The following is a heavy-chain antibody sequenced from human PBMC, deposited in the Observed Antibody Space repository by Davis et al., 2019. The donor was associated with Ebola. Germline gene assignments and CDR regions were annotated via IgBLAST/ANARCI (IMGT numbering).Heavy chain of an antibody. J-gene: IGHJ4*02. CDR2: ISDSGGNA. V-gene: IGHV3-23*01. CDR1: GFTFSNFA. CDR3: ARGWLDTAMVLRGFYFDY. D-gene: IGHD5-18*01. Sequence: GESLKISCAASGFTFSNFALSWVRQAPGKGLECVSAISDSGGNAYYADSVKGRFTISRDNSKNSLYLQMNSLRDEDTAVYYCARGWLDTAMVLRGFYFDYWGQGTLVTVSS.